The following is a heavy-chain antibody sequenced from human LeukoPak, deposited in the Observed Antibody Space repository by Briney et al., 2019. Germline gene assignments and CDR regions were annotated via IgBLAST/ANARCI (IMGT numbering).Heavy chain of an antibody. CDR3: AKDPGYSSGWYSHY. CDR1: GFTFDDYA. Sequence: GRSLRLSCAASGFTFDDYAMHWVRQAPGKGLEWVSGVSWNSGSIGYADSVKGRFTISRDNAKNSLYLQMNSLRAEDTALYYCAKDPGYSSGWYSHYWGQGTLVTVSS. V-gene: IGHV3-9*01. CDR2: VSWNSGSI. J-gene: IGHJ4*02. D-gene: IGHD6-19*01.